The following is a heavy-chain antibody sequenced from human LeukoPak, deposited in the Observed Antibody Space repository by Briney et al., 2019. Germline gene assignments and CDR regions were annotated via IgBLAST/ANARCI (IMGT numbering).Heavy chain of an antibody. Sequence: GGSLRLSCAASGFTFSTYAMHWVRQAPGKGLEWVAVISYDGNNKYYADSVKGRFTISRDNSKNTLYLQMNSLRADDTAVYYCARAYYDSGTYYFDYWGQGTLVTVSS. V-gene: IGHV3-30*04. CDR3: ARAYYDSGTYYFDY. D-gene: IGHD3-22*01. CDR2: ISYDGNNK. CDR1: GFTFSTYA. J-gene: IGHJ4*02.